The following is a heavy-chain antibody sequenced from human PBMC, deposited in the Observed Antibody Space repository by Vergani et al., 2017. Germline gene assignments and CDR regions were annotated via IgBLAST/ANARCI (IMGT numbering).Heavy chain of an antibody. J-gene: IGHJ4*02. CDR3: AKDNVPGYYDSSGYCDY. CDR2: ISGSGGFT. Sequence: EVQFMESGGGVVRPGGSLRLSCAASGFTFEDYGMSWVRQAPGKGLEWVSGISGSGGFTYYADSVKGRFTISRDNSKNTMFLQMNNLRAEDTAVYYCAKDNVPGYYDSSGYCDYWGQGTLVTVSS. V-gene: IGHV3-23*01. CDR1: GFTFEDYG. D-gene: IGHD3-22*01.